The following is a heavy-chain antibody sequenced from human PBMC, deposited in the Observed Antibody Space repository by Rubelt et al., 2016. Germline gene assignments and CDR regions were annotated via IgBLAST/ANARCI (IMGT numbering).Heavy chain of an antibody. D-gene: IGHD1/OR15-1a*01. CDR1: GGSISSYY. J-gene: IGHJ5*02. Sequence: QVQLQESGPGLVKPSETLSLTCTVSGGSISSYYWSWIRQPPGKGLEWIGYIYYSGSTNYNPSLKSRVTISVDTSKNQFSLKLSSVTAADTAVYYCARDSRYNWKNPGWFDPWGQGTLVTVSS. CDR3: ARDSRYNWKNPGWFDP. CDR2: IYYSGST. V-gene: IGHV4-59*01.